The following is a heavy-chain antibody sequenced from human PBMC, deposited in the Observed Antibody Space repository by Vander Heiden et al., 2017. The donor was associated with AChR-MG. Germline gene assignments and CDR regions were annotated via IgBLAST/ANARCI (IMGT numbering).Heavy chain of an antibody. V-gene: IGHV4-39*02. CDR3: AREWLVLRNPAMHGNWFDP. D-gene: IGHD2-2*01. J-gene: IGHJ5*02. Sequence: QLQLQASGPGLVKPSETLSLPCTVSGGSISGSRYYGGGVRQPRGKGLEWIGSIYYSGSTDYNPSLKSRVTISVDTAKNQFSLKLSSVTAADTAVYYCAREWLVLRNPAMHGNWFDPWGQGTLVTVSS. CDR1: GGSISGSRYY. CDR2: IYYSGST.